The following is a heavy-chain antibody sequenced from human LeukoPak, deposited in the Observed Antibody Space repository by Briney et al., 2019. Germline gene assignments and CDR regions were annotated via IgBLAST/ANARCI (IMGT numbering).Heavy chain of an antibody. D-gene: IGHD5-18*01. V-gene: IGHV4-30-4*01. CDR3: ASTGHDSYGYEYFQH. Sequence: SETLSLTCTVSGGSISSGDYYWSWIRQPPGKGLEWIGYIYYSGSIYYNPSLKSRVTISVDTSKNQFSLKLSSVTAADTAVYYCASTGHDSYGYEYFQHWGQGTLVTVSS. CDR2: IYYSGSI. J-gene: IGHJ1*01. CDR1: GGSISSGDYY.